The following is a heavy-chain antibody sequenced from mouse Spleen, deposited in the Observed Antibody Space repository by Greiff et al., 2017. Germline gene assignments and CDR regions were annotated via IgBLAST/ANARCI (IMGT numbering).Heavy chain of an antibody. CDR3: ARGLADYGSSYGGGFDY. CDR2: ISSGGSYT. Sequence: DVKLVESGGDLVKPGGSLKLSCAASGFTFSSYGMSWVRQTPDKRLEWVATISSGGSYTYYPDSVKGRFTISRDNAKNTLYLQMSSLKSEDTAMYYCARGLADYGSSYGGGFDYWGQGTTLTVSS. CDR1: GFTFSSYG. J-gene: IGHJ2*01. V-gene: IGHV5-6*02. D-gene: IGHD1-1*01.